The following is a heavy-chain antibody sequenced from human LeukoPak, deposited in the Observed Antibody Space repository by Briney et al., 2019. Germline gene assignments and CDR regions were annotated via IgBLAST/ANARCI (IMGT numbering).Heavy chain of an antibody. CDR1: GGSFSGYY. J-gene: IGHJ5*02. D-gene: IGHD4-17*01. CDR2: INHSGST. CDR3: ARGDDYGDYVLGFDH. Sequence: SETLSLTCAVYGGSFSGYYWSWIRQPPGKGLEWIGEINHSGSTNYNPSLKSRVTISVDTSKNQFSLKLSSVTAADTAVYYCARGDDYGDYVLGFDHWGQGTLVTVSS. V-gene: IGHV4-34*01.